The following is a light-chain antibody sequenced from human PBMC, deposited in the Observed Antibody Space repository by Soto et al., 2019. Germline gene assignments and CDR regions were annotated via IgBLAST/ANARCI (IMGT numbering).Light chain of an antibody. Sequence: QSVLTQSPSASASLGASVKLTCTLSSGHSDYGIAWHQQQPDKGPRYLMKLNRDGSHNQGDGLPDRYSGSSSGAERYLISSSLQSDDDADSDCQTWETVVVFGAGTQLTVL. CDR1: SGHSDYG. CDR2: LNRDGSH. CDR3: QTWETVVV. J-gene: IGLJ2*01. V-gene: IGLV4-69*01.